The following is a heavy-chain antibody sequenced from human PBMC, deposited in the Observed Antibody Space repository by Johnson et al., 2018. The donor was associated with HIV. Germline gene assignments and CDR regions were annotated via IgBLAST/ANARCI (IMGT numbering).Heavy chain of an antibody. CDR3: TTDQVGRNYGGKYHI. J-gene: IGHJ3*02. D-gene: IGHD1-7*01. CDR2: IRYDGTIK. V-gene: IGHV3-30*02. CDR1: GFTFSDYY. Sequence: QVPLVESGGGLVKPGGSLRLSCAASGFTFSDYYMSWIRQSPGKGLEWVAFIRYDGTIKYYADSVKGRFTISRDNSKNTLYLQMNRLKSEDTAVYYCTTDQVGRNYGGKYHIWGQGTMVTVSS.